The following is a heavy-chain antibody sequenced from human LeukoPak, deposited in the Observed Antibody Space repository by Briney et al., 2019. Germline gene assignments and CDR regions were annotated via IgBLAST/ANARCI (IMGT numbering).Heavy chain of an antibody. CDR1: GGSISSSSYY. CDR3: ARHRALVVIAATRLGSVDY. CDR2: IYYSGST. Sequence: SETLSLTRTVSGGSISSSSYYWGWIRQPPGKGLERIGSIYYSGSTYYNPSLKSRVTISVDTSKNQFSLKLSSVSAADTAVYYCARHRALVVIAATRLGSVDYWGQRTLVTVSS. J-gene: IGHJ4*02. V-gene: IGHV4-39*01. D-gene: IGHD2-15*01.